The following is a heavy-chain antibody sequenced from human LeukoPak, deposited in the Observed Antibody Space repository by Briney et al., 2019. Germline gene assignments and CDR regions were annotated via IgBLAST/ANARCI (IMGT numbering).Heavy chain of an antibody. CDR3: ARGLTVVAPFGY. CDR2: IYYSGST. V-gene: IGHV4-39*07. CDR1: GGSISSYY. D-gene: IGHD3-22*01. Sequence: SETLSLTCTVSGGSISSYYWSWIRQPPGKGLEWIGSIYYSGSTYYNPSLKSRVTISVDTSKNQFSLRLSSVTAADTAVYYCARGLTVVAPFGYWGQGTLVTVSS. J-gene: IGHJ4*02.